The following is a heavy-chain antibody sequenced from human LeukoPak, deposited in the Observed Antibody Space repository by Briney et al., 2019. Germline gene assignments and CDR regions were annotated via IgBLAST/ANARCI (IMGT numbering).Heavy chain of an antibody. CDR3: ASSYGDYYMDV. J-gene: IGHJ6*03. CDR2: IYSGGST. CDR1: GFTVSSNC. V-gene: IGHV3-66*01. D-gene: IGHD3-16*01. Sequence: GGSLRLSCAASGFTVSSNCMSWVRQAPGKGLEWVSVIYSGGSTYYADSVKGRFTISRDNSKNSLYLQMNSLRAEDTAVYYCASSYGDYYMDVWGKGTTVTVSS.